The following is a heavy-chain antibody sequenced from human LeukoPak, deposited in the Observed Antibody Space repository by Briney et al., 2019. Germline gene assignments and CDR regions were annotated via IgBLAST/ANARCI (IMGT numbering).Heavy chain of an antibody. CDR3: ARGHIVVVPAAIRNWFDP. J-gene: IGHJ5*02. V-gene: IGHV4-31*03. CDR2: IYYSGST. CDR1: GGSISSGGYY. Sequence: SETLSLTCTVSGGSISSGGYYWSWIRQHPGKGLEWIGYIYYSGSTYYNPSLKSRVTISVDTSKNQFSLKLSSETAADTAVYYCARGHIVVVPAAIRNWFDPWGQGTLVTVSS. D-gene: IGHD2-2*02.